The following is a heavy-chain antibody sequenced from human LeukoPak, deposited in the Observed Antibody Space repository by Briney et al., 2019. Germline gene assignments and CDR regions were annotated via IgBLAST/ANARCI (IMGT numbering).Heavy chain of an antibody. J-gene: IGHJ3*02. CDR2: ISSGSSAI. D-gene: IGHD1-26*01. Sequence: GGSLRLSCEASGFTFTTYSMTWVRQAPGRGLEWVSIISSGSSAIFSADALKGRFTISRDDAKNLLYLDMNSLRAEDTAVYYCARAGGTYYGIAFDIWGQGTMVTVSS. CDR1: GFTFTTYS. V-gene: IGHV3-21*01. CDR3: ARAGGTYYGIAFDI.